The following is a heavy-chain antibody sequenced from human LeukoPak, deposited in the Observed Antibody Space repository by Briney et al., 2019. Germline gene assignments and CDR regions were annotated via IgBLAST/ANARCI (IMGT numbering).Heavy chain of an antibody. D-gene: IGHD3-3*01. CDR1: GFTFSSYG. Sequence: GRSLRLSCAASGFTFSSYGMHWVRQAPGKGLEWVAVISYDGSNKYYADSVKGRFTISRDNSKNTLYLQMNSLRAEDTAVYYCAKAPSWRPTCYGMDVWGQGTTVTVSS. J-gene: IGHJ6*02. CDR3: AKAPSWRPTCYGMDV. CDR2: ISYDGSNK. V-gene: IGHV3-30*18.